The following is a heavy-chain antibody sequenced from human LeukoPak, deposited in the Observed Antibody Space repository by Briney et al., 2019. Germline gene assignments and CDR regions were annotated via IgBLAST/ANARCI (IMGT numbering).Heavy chain of an antibody. CDR1: GYSFTSYW. Sequence: GESLKISCKGSGYSFTSYWIGWVRQMPGKGLEWMGVIYPGDSDTRYSPSFQGQVTISADKSISTAYLQWSSLKATDTAMYYCAMIPGIAAAGAIDYWGQGTLVIVSS. CDR3: AMIPGIAAAGAIDY. J-gene: IGHJ4*02. V-gene: IGHV5-51*01. D-gene: IGHD6-13*01. CDR2: IYPGDSDT.